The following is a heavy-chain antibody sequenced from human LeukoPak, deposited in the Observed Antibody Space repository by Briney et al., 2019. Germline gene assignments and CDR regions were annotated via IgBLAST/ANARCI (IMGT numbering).Heavy chain of an antibody. J-gene: IGHJ4*02. Sequence: GGSLRLSCAVSGFPFSDFAMSWVRQAPGKGLEWVSTISGGGDNTYFADSVKGRFTISRDNSKNTLYLQMNSLRAEDTAVYYCAKDQDGSGSFDYWGQGTLVTVSS. CDR2: ISGGGDNT. V-gene: IGHV3-23*01. D-gene: IGHD3-10*01. CDR1: GFPFSDFA. CDR3: AKDQDGSGSFDY.